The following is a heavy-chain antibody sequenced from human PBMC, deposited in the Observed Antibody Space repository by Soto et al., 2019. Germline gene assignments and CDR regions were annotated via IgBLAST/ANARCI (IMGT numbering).Heavy chain of an antibody. D-gene: IGHD2-21*02. J-gene: IGHJ4*02. CDR3: ARQRTSVVTQAYFDV. CDR1: GESFSSTSYY. V-gene: IGHV4-39*01. CDR2: IYYSGST. Sequence: PSETRSLTCTVPGESFSSTSYYWVWILQPPGKGLEWIGSIYYSGSTYNNPSLRSRVSMSIDTSKDQFSLKLKSVTAADTALYFCARQRTSVVTQAYFDVWGPGYLVTGSS.